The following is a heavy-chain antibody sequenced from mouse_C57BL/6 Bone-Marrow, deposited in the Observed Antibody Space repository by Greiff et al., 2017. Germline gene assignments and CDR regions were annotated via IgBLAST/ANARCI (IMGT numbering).Heavy chain of an antibody. Sequence: EVKLEESGGGLVKPGGSLKLSCAASGFTFSSYAMSWVRQTPEKRLEWVATISDGGSYTYYPDNVKGRFTISRDNAKNNLYLQMSHLKSEDTAMYYCARDHGRSYWGQGTLVTVSA. CDR1: GFTFSSYA. J-gene: IGHJ3*01. CDR2: ISDGGSYT. V-gene: IGHV5-4*01. D-gene: IGHD1-2*01. CDR3: ARDHGRSY.